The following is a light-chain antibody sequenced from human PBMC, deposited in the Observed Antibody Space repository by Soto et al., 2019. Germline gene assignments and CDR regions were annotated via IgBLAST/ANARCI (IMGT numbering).Light chain of an antibody. CDR3: SSYASSSTFL. V-gene: IGLV2-14*01. CDR2: EVS. J-gene: IGLJ2*01. CDR1: SSDVGGYNY. Sequence: QSALTQPVSVSGSPGQSITISCTGSSSDVGGYNYVSWYQQYPGKAPKLMIHEVSNRPSGVSNRFSGSKSGNTASLTISGLQPEDEGDYYCSSYASSSTFLFGGGTKLTVL.